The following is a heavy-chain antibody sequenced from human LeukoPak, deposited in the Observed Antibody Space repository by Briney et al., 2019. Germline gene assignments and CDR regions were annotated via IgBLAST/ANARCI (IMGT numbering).Heavy chain of an antibody. CDR3: AKDLPAHYYGSGSYYTY. J-gene: IGHJ4*02. V-gene: IGHV3-23*01. Sequence: PGGSLRLSCAASGFTFSSYAMSWVRQAPGKGLEWVSAISGSGGSTYYADSVKGRFTISRDNSKNTLYLQMNSLRAEDTAVYYCAKDLPAHYYGSGSYYTYWGQGTLVTVSS. D-gene: IGHD3-10*01. CDR2: ISGSGGST. CDR1: GFTFSSYA.